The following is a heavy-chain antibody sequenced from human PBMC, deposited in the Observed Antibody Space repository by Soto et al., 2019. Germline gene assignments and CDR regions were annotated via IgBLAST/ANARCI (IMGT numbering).Heavy chain of an antibody. D-gene: IGHD6-13*01. CDR2: IDPSDSYT. Sequence: RIPRKVVWCKFTDYGVSRVRQMPGKGLEWMGRIDPSDSYTNYSPSFQGHVTISADKSISTAYLQWSSLKASDTAMYYCARLQEAAGDNDLISEYLVQGTLVTGFS. CDR1: WCKFTDYG. CDR3: ARLQEAAGDNDLISEY. V-gene: IGHV5-10-1*01. J-gene: IGHJ4*02.